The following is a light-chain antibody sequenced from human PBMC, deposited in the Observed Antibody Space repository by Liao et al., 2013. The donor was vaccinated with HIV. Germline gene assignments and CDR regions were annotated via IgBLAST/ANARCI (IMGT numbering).Light chain of an antibody. Sequence: SYELTQPPSVSVAPGKTARMTCGGDNIGGKSVHWYQQQPGQAPVLVISYDSERPSGIPERFSGSNSGNTATLTISGTQAMDEADYYCQAWDSSTGGYVFGTGTKVTVL. CDR2: YDS. V-gene: IGLV3-21*01. CDR1: NIGGKS. CDR3: QAWDSSTGGYV. J-gene: IGLJ1*01.